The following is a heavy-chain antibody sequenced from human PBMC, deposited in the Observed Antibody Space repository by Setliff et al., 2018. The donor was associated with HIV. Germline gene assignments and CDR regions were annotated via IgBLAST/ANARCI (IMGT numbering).Heavy chain of an antibody. CDR3: ARAGLTLTDWFDP. CDR2: IIYRGTT. CDR1: GYSIGSGYY. J-gene: IGHJ5*02. Sequence: PSETLSLTCTVSGYSIGSGYYWGWSRQTPERGLEWIGSIIYRGTTYINPSLKGRVSMSLDTSKNQFSLTLTSVTAADTAVYYCARAGLTLTDWFDPWGQGSLVTVSS. V-gene: IGHV4-38-2*02.